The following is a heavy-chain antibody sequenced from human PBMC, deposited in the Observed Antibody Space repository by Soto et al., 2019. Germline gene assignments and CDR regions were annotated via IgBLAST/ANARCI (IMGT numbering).Heavy chain of an antibody. CDR3: ARMIEVAGTGCDAFGI. CDR2: TYYRSKWYN. J-gene: IGHJ3*02. V-gene: IGHV6-1*01. CDR1: GDSVSSNSAA. Sequence: SQTLSLTCAISGDSVSSNSAAWNWIRQSPSRGLEWLGRTYYRSKWYNDYAVSVKSRITINPDTSKNQFSLQLNSVTPEDTAVYYCARMIEVAGTGCDAFGIWGQGTIVPVSS. D-gene: IGHD6-19*01.